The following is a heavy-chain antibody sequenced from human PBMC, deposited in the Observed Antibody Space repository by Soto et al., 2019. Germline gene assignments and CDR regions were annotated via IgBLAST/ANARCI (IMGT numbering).Heavy chain of an antibody. J-gene: IGHJ4*02. CDR2: ISGSGGST. CDR1: GFTFSSYA. D-gene: IGHD1-26*01. Sequence: EVLLLESGGGLVKPGGSLRLSCAASGFTFSSYAMSWVRQAPVKGLEWVSAISGSGGSTYYAESVKGRFNISRDNSKNTLYLQMNSLRAADTAVYYCARRGSGSYYDYWGQGTLVTVSS. V-gene: IGHV3-23*01. CDR3: ARRGSGSYYDY.